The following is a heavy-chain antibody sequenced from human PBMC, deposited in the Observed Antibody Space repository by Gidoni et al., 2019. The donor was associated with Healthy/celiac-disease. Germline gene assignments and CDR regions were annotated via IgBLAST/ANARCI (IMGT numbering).Heavy chain of an antibody. Sequence: QVQLQESGPGLVTPSQTLSLTCPVSGGSISSGSYYWSWIRQPAGKGLEWIGRIYTSGSTNYNPSLKSRVTISVDTSKNQFSLKLSSVTAADTAVYYCARDSLGEQWLAFDYWGQGTLVTVSS. D-gene: IGHD6-19*01. CDR1: GGSISSGSYY. V-gene: IGHV4-61*02. CDR2: IYTSGST. J-gene: IGHJ4*02. CDR3: ARDSLGEQWLAFDY.